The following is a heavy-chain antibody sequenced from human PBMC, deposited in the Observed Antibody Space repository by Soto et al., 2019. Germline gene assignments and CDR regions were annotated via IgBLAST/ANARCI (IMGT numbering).Heavy chain of an antibody. D-gene: IGHD1-1*01. CDR1: GYAFTTYG. Sequence: QVHLVQSGAEVKKPGASVKVSCKGSGYAFTTYGITWVRQAPGQGLEWMRWISAHNGNTNYVQKLQGRVTVTRDTSTSTAYMELRSLRSDDTAVYYCARGRYGDYWGQGALVTVSS. J-gene: IGHJ4*02. CDR2: ISAHNGNT. CDR3: ARGRYGDY. V-gene: IGHV1-18*01.